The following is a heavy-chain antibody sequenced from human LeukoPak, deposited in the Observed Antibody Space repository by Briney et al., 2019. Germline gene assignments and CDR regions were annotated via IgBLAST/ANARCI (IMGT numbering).Heavy chain of an antibody. D-gene: IGHD2-2*01. CDR3: VASDHRYCSSTSCRFDY. Sequence: GGSLRLSCAASGFTFSSYAMSWVRQAPGKGLEWVAFIRGEAYGGATDYAASVKGRLTISRDDSKSIAYLQMNSLKTEDTAVYYCVASDHRYCSSTSCRFDYWGQGTLVTVSS. CDR2: IRGEAYGGAT. J-gene: IGHJ4*02. V-gene: IGHV3-49*04. CDR1: GFTFSSYA.